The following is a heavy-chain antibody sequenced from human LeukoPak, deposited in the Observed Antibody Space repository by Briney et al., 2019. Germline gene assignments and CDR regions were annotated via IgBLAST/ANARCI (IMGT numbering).Heavy chain of an antibody. Sequence: GGSLRLSCAASGFTFSSYAMSWVRQAPGKGLEWVSNLSGSGASTSYADSVKGRFTISRDNSKNTLYLQMNSLRAEDTARYYCAKQKGYCSGGSCYYSDYWGQGTLVTVSS. CDR3: AKQKGYCSGGSCYYSDY. CDR2: LSGSGAST. CDR1: GFTFSSYA. D-gene: IGHD2-15*01. J-gene: IGHJ4*02. V-gene: IGHV3-23*01.